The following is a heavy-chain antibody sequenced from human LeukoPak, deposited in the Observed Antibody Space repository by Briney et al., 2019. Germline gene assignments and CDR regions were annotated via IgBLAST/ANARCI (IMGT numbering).Heavy chain of an antibody. CDR2: IIPIFGTA. J-gene: IGHJ6*03. CDR3: ARGAAAGYYYYYMDV. CDR1: GGTFSSYA. V-gene: IGHV1-69*05. Sequence: ASVKVSFKASGGTFSSYAISWVRQAPGQGLEWMGGIIPIFGTANYAQKFQGRVTITTDESTSTAYMELSSLRSEDTAVYYCARGAAAGYYYYYMDVWGKGTTVTVSS. D-gene: IGHD6-13*01.